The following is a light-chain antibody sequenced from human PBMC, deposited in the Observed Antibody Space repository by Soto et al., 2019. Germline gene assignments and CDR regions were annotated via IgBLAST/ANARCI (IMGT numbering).Light chain of an antibody. CDR2: EVT. J-gene: IGLJ1*01. CDR3: SSYAGGNSFV. V-gene: IGLV2-8*01. CDR1: SSDVGGYRY. Sequence: QSALTRPPSASGSPGQSVTISCTGTSSDVGGYRYVSWYQQHPGKAPKLMIYEVTERTSGTPDRFSGSKSGNTASLTVSGLQAEDEADYYCSSYAGGNSFVFGTGTKLTVL.